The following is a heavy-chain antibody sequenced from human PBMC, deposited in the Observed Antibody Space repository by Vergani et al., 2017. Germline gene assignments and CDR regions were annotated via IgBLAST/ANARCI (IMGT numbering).Heavy chain of an antibody. D-gene: IGHD6-19*01. Sequence: QLQLQQSGPGLVKPSETLFLTCTVSADSISSGSYYWGWIRQPPGKGLEWIGEINHSGSTNYNPSLKSRVTISVDTSKNQFSLKLSSVTAADTAVYYCARWSRIAVAGTILYYYYYGMDVWGQGTTVTVSS. CDR1: ADSISSGSYY. CDR2: INHSGST. CDR3: ARWSRIAVAGTILYYYYYGMDV. V-gene: IGHV4-39*07. J-gene: IGHJ6*02.